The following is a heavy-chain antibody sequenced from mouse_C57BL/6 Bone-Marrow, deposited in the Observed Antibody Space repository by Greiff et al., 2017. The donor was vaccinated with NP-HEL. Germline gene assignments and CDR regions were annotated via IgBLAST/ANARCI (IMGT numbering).Heavy chain of an antibody. CDR2: ISSGSSTI. D-gene: IGHD2-1*01. J-gene: IGHJ2*01. CDR3: ATPYGNYVGFDY. V-gene: IGHV5-17*01. CDR1: GFTFSDYG. Sequence: EVHLVESGGGLVKPGGSLKLSCAASGFTFSDYGMHWVRQAPEKGLAWVAYISSGSSTIYYADTVKGRFTIARDNAKNTLFLQMTSLRSEDTAMYYCATPYGNYVGFDYWGQGTTLTVSS.